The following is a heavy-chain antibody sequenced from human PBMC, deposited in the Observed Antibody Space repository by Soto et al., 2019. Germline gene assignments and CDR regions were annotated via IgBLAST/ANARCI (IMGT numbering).Heavy chain of an antibody. Sequence: GGSLRLSCAASGFTFSSYAMHWVRQAPGKGLEWVAVISYDGSNKYYADSVKGRFTISRDNSKNTLYLQMNSLRAEDTAVYYCAREWSGPYVWNYFTHYYGMDVWGQGTTVTVSS. CDR2: ISYDGSNK. J-gene: IGHJ6*02. V-gene: IGHV3-30-3*01. D-gene: IGHD1-7*01. CDR1: GFTFSSYA. CDR3: AREWSGPYVWNYFTHYYGMDV.